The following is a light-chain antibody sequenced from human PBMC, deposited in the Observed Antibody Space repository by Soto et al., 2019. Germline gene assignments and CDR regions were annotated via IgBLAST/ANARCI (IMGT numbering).Light chain of an antibody. Sequence: DIQMTQSPSTLSASIGDRVTITCRASQSVSSWLAWYQQKPGKAPKLLIYRASTLESGVPSRFSGSGSGTEFTLTISSLHPDDFATYYCQQYNGYLFTFGPGTTVDIK. J-gene: IGKJ3*01. CDR1: QSVSSW. CDR3: QQYNGYLFT. CDR2: RAS. V-gene: IGKV1-5*03.